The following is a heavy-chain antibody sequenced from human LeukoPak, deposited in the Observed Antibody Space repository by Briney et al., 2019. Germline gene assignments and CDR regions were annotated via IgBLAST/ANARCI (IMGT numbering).Heavy chain of an antibody. Sequence: GGSPRLPFSPSGFPLSRYIQSRGRQAPGKGLEWVANIKQDGSEKYYVDSVKGRFTITRDNAKNSLNPYMNSLRAEDTAVHCCSRSWYYHGIPLDYWGQGTLVTVSS. V-gene: IGHV3-7*01. J-gene: IGHJ4*02. CDR3: SRSWYYHGIPLDY. CDR2: IKQDGSEK. D-gene: IGHD6-13*01. CDR1: GFPLSRYI.